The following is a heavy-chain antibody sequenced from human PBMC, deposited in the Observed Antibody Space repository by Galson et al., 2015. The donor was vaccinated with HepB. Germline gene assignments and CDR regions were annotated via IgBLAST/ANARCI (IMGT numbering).Heavy chain of an antibody. J-gene: IGHJ3*02. CDR2: IWYDGSNK. CDR3: ARRVVKDAFDI. D-gene: IGHD2-2*01. CDR1: GFTFSSYG. V-gene: IGHV3-33*01. Sequence: SLRLSCAASGFTFSSYGMHWVRQAPGKGLEWVAVIWYDGSNKYYADSVKGRFTISRDNSKNTLYLQMNSLRAEDTAVYYCARRVVKDAFDIWGQGTMVTVSS.